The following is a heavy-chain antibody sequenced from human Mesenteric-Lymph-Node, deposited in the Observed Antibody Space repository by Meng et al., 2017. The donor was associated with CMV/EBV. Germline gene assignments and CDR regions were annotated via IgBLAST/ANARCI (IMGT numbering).Heavy chain of an antibody. J-gene: IGHJ4*02. CDR3: CRVIRGSFFDY. CDR1: GFTFSSYS. Sequence: GESLKISCAASGFTFSSYSMTWVRQAPGKGLEWVGRIKSKADGGTSDYAAPVKGRFTISRDDSKNTLYLQMNSLKTEDTAVYYCCRVIRGSFFDYWGQGTLVTVSS. CDR2: IKSKADGGTS. D-gene: IGHD3-10*01. V-gene: IGHV3-15*01.